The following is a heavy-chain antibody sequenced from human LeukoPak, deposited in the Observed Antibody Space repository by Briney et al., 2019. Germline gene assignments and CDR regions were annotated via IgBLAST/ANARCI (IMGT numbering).Heavy chain of an antibody. J-gene: IGHJ4*02. Sequence: GASVKVSCKASGYTFTGYYMHWVRQAPGQGLEWMGWFNPNSGGTNYAQKFQGRVTMTRDTSISTAYMELSRLGSDDTAVYYCARATPRVVTQHWGQGTLVTVSS. CDR3: ARATPRVVTQH. V-gene: IGHV1-2*02. D-gene: IGHD4-23*01. CDR1: GYTFTGYY. CDR2: FNPNSGGT.